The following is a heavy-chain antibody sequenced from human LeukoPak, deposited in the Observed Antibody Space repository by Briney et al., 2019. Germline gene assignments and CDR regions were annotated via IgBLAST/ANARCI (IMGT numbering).Heavy chain of an antibody. CDR2: VNTDGSST. D-gene: IGHD2-8*01. V-gene: IGHV3-74*01. CDR3: SRPVDCTNGVCYANWFDP. Sequence: GGSLRLSCAASGFTFSNYWMHWVRQAPGKGLLWVSRVNTDGSSTSYADSVKGRFTISRDNATNTLCTQMNSLRAEDTAGYYCSRPVDCTNGVCYANWFDPWGQGTLVTVSS. J-gene: IGHJ5*02. CDR1: GFTFSNYW.